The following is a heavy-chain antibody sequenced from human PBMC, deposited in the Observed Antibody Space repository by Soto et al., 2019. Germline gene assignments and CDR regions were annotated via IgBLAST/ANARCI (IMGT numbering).Heavy chain of an antibody. D-gene: IGHD6-19*01. CDR2: ISGSSSYI. V-gene: IGHV3-21*01. Sequence: EVQLVESRGGLVKPGGSLRLSCEVSGFTFRDYSMTWVRQAPGKGLEWVSYISGSSSYIYQADSLKGRVTISRDNAKNSLYLHMNSLRAEDTAVYYCARVVGGSVAGPVSEAFDIWGQGTMVTVSS. CDR3: ARVVGGSVAGPVSEAFDI. J-gene: IGHJ3*02. CDR1: GFTFRDYS.